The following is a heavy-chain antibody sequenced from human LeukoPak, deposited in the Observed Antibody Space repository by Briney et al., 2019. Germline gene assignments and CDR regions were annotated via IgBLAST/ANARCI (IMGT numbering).Heavy chain of an antibody. CDR2: IYTSGST. D-gene: IGHD3-22*01. J-gene: IGHJ3*02. V-gene: IGHV4-61*02. CDR1: GGSISSGSYY. CDR3: ARLRLRYDSNGYSTSYEAVDI. Sequence: SETLSLTCTVSGGSISSGSYYWSWIRQPAGKGLEWIGRIYTSGSTNYNPSLKSRVTMSVDTSINQFSLKLSSVTAADTAVYYCARLRLRYDSNGYSTSYEAVDIWGQGTVVIVSS.